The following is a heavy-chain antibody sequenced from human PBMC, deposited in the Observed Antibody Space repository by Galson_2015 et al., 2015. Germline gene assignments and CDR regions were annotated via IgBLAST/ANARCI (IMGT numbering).Heavy chain of an antibody. V-gene: IGHV1-18*01. CDR1: GYTFTTYT. CDR3: ARGGATDFDD. J-gene: IGHJ4*02. D-gene: IGHD1-26*01. Sequence: SVKVSCKASGYTFTTYTISWVRQAPGQGLEWMGWISAYNGNTKYAQNLQGRVTMTADTSTSTAYMELRSLRSDDTAVYYCARGGATDFDDWGQGTLVTVSS. CDR2: ISAYNGNT.